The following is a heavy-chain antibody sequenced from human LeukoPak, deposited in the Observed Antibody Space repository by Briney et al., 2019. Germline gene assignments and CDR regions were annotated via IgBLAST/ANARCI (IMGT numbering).Heavy chain of an antibody. V-gene: IGHV1-8*01. CDR1: GYTFSSYD. Sequence: ASVKVSCKASGYTFSSYDINWVRQATGQGLEWMGWMNPNSGNTGYAQKFQGRVTMTRDTSISTAYMELSRLRSDDTAVYYCARENYGSSIYYYYYYMDVWGKGTTVTISS. CDR2: MNPNSGNT. J-gene: IGHJ6*03. D-gene: IGHD3-10*01. CDR3: ARENYGSSIYYYYYYMDV.